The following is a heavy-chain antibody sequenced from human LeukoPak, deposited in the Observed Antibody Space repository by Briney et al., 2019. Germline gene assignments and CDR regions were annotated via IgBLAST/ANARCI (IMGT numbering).Heavy chain of an antibody. CDR2: FYYSGNT. J-gene: IGHJ5*02. Sequence: PRGTLSLTRTGSGGSINSSSYYWGWIRQPPGKGVEWIGSFYYSGNTYYNPSLKSRVTISVDTSKNQSSLKLSSGTAADTAVYYCAREGKQLVHDNWFDPWGQGDLGTVSS. CDR3: AREGKQLVHDNWFDP. V-gene: IGHV4-39*07. CDR1: GGSINSSSYY. D-gene: IGHD6-13*01.